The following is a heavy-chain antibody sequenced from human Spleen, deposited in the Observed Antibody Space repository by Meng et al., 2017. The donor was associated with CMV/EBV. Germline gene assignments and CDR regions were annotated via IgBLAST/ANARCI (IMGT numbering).Heavy chain of an antibody. J-gene: IGHJ6*02. CDR3: ARDRRYYYGSDSYYYGMDV. Sequence: SETLSLTCTVSGGSISSSSYYWGWIRQPPGKGLEWIGYIYYSGSTNYNPSLKSRVTISVDTSKNQFSLKLSSVTAADTAVYYCARDRRYYYGSDSYYYGMDVWGQGTTVTVSS. V-gene: IGHV4-61*01. CDR1: GGSISSSSYY. CDR2: IYYSGST. D-gene: IGHD3-10*01.